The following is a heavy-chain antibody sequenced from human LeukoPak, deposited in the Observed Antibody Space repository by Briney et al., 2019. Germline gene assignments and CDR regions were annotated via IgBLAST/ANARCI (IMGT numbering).Heavy chain of an antibody. CDR3: ASPGVWELLLRDDY. J-gene: IGHJ4*02. CDR2: ISYDGSNK. CDR1: GFTFSSYS. V-gene: IGHV3-30*03. D-gene: IGHD1-26*01. Sequence: GSLRLSCAASGFTFSSYSMNWVRQAPGKGLEWVAVISYDGSNKYYADSVKGRFTISRDNSKNTLYLQMNSLRAEDTAVYYCASPGVWELLLRDDYRGQGTLVTVSS.